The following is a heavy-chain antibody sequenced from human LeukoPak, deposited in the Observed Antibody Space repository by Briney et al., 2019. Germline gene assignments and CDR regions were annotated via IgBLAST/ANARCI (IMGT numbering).Heavy chain of an antibody. D-gene: IGHD3-22*01. J-gene: IGHJ4*02. CDR1: GFTFSSYA. Sequence: GGSLRLSCAASGFTFSSYAMSWVRQAPGKGLEWVSAISGSGGSTYYADSVKGRFTISRDNSKNTPYLQMNSLRAEDTAVYYCAKGYYDSSGYWFDYWGQGTLVTVSS. V-gene: IGHV3-23*01. CDR2: ISGSGGST. CDR3: AKGYYDSSGYWFDY.